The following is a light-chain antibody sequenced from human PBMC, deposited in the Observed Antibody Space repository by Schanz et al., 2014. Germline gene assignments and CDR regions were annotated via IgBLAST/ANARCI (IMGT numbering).Light chain of an antibody. CDR2: KAS. J-gene: IGKJ4*01. Sequence: DIQMTQSPSTLSASVGDRVAITCRASQSISSWLAWYQQKPGKAPNLLIYKASTLESGVPSRFSGSGSGTDFTFTINSLQPEDIATYYCQQSYSTLLTFGGGTKVEIK. CDR3: QQSYSTLLT. CDR1: QSISSW. V-gene: IGKV1-5*03.